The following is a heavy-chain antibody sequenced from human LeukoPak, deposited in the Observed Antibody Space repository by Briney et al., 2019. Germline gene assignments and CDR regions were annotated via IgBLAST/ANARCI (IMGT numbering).Heavy chain of an antibody. CDR3: ARYSGSYSDAGAYFDY. J-gene: IGHJ4*02. Sequence: ASVKVSCKASGYTFTGYYMHWVRQAPGQGLEWMGRINPNSGGTNYAQKFQGRVTMTRDKSISTAYMELSRLRSDDTAVYYCARYSGSYSDAGAYFDYWGQGTLVTVSS. CDR2: INPNSGGT. CDR1: GYTFTGYY. V-gene: IGHV1-2*06. D-gene: IGHD1-26*01.